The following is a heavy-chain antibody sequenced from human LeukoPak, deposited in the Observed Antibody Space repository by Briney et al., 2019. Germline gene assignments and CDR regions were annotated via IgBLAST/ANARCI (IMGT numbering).Heavy chain of an antibody. D-gene: IGHD3-10*01. J-gene: IGHJ6*02. Sequence: ASVKVSCKASGYTFTGYYIHWVRQAPGQGLEWMGWINPNSGGAKYAQNFQGRVIMTTDTSISTAYMELSSLRSDDTAVYYCARTSRHFYGSESNLTPWPDGMDVWGQGTTVTVSS. CDR3: ARTSRHFYGSESNLTPWPDGMDV. CDR2: INPNSGGA. V-gene: IGHV1-2*02. CDR1: GYTFTGYY.